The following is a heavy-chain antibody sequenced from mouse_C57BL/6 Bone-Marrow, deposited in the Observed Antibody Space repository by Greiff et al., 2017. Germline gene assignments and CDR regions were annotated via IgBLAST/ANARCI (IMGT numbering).Heavy chain of an antibody. CDR2: IYPGDGDT. CDR1: GYAFSSSW. D-gene: IGHD2-4*01. Sequence: QVQLQQSGPELVKPGASVKISCKASGYAFSSSWMNWVKQRPGKGLEWIGRIYPGDGDTNYNGKFKGKATLTADKSSSTAYMQLSSLTSEDSAVYFCARYYDYDDFDYWGQGTTLTVSS. J-gene: IGHJ2*01. CDR3: ARYYDYDDFDY. V-gene: IGHV1-82*01.